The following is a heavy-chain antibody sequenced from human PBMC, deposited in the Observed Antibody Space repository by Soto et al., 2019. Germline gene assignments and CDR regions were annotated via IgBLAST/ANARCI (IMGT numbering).Heavy chain of an antibody. V-gene: IGHV2-5*02. CDR1: GFSLTTSGVG. CDR3: AHRVLRTVFGLVTTTAIYFDF. J-gene: IGHJ4*02. D-gene: IGHD3-3*01. Sequence: QITLNESGPTQVKPRQTLTLTCTFSGFSLTTSGVGVGWIRQSPGKAPEWLALIYWDDDKRYSPSLKSRLTITKDTSNNQVALTTADLDPADTATYYCAHRVLRTVFGLVTTTAIYFDFWGQGTPVAVSS. CDR2: IYWDDDK.